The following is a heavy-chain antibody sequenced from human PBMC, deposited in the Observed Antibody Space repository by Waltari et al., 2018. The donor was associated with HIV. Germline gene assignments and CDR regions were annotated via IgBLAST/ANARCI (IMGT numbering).Heavy chain of an antibody. CDR1: GASINSTSSY. CDR3: TRGSYCSGGSCYLDF. J-gene: IGHJ4*02. Sequence: QLQLQESGPGLVKPSETLSLTCTVSGASINSTSSYLGWIRQPPGKRLEWIGSIYYTETTYYNPSLKSRGTISVDTSKNQFSLKLRSVTAADTAVYYCTRGSYCSGGSCYLDFWGQGTLVTVSS. CDR2: IYYTETT. D-gene: IGHD2-15*01. V-gene: IGHV4-39*07.